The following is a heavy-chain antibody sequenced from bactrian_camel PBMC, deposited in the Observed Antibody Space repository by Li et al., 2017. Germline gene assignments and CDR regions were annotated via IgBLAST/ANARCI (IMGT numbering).Heavy chain of an antibody. CDR3: AATLGRCYGVRPESDFSS. J-gene: IGHJ4*01. V-gene: IGHV3S55*01. CDR2: IDSDGDA. Sequence: QVQLVESGGGSVQAGGSLRLSCAAPGYTYDTYCMGWFRQAPGKEREGLATIDSDGDAAYADSMKGRFTISSDNAKNTLYLQMNSLKVEDTAMYYCAATLGRCYGVRPESDFSSWGQGTQVTVS. D-gene: IGHD4*01. CDR1: GYTYDTYC.